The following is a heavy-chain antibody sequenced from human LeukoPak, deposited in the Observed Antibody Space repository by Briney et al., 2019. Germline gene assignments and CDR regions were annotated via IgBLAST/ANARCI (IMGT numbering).Heavy chain of an antibody. CDR1: GGSFSGYY. J-gene: IGHJ5*02. CDR3: ARGSRISGGQYCSSTSCYGYNWFDP. Sequence: SETLSLTCAVYGGSFSGYYWSWIRQRPGKWLEWIGKINRSGSTNYNPSLKSRVTISVDTSKNQFTLKLSSVTAADTAVYYCARGSRISGGQYCSSTSCYGYNWFDPWGQGTLVTVSS. CDR2: INRSGST. V-gene: IGHV4-34*01. D-gene: IGHD2-2*01.